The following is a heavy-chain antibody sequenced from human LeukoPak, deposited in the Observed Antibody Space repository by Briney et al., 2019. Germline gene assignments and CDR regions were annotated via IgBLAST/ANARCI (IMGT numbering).Heavy chain of an antibody. CDR3: ARGGSGSYYYYYYYMDV. CDR1: GFTVSDNY. D-gene: IGHD3-10*01. J-gene: IGHJ6*03. V-gene: IGHV3-66*02. Sequence: GGSLRLSCAASGFTVSDNYMTWVRQAPGKGLEWVSDIHSGGDTYYADSVKGRFTISRDNSKNTLYLQMNSLRAEDTAVYYCARGGSGSYYYYYYYMDVWGKGTTVTVSS. CDR2: IHSGGDT.